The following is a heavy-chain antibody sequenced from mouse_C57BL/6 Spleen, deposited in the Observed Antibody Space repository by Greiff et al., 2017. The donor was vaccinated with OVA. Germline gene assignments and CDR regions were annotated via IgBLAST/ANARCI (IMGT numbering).Heavy chain of an antibody. CDR1: GFTFSSYG. J-gene: IGHJ1*03. Sequence: EVKLVESGGDLVKPGGSLKLSCAASGFTFSSYGMSWVRQTPDQRLEWVATISSVGSYTYYPDSVKGRFTISSDTAKNTLYLQMSSLKSEDTAMYYCARQHYYGRSYWYFDVWGTGTTVTVSS. CDR2: ISSVGSYT. CDR3: ARQHYYGRSYWYFDV. V-gene: IGHV5-6*02. D-gene: IGHD1-1*01.